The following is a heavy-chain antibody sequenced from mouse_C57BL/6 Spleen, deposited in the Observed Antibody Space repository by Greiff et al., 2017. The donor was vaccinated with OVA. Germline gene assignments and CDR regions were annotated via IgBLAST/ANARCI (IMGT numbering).Heavy chain of an antibody. CDR3: ARALRRDAMDY. J-gene: IGHJ4*01. Sequence: QVQLQQPGAELVMPGASVKLSCKASGYTFTSYWMHWVKQRPGQGLEWIGEIDPSDSYTNYNQKFKGKSTLTVDKSSSTAYMQLSSLTSEDSAVYYCARALRRDAMDYWGQGTSVTVSS. CDR1: GYTFTSYW. D-gene: IGHD2-12*01. CDR2: IDPSDSYT. V-gene: IGHV1-69*01.